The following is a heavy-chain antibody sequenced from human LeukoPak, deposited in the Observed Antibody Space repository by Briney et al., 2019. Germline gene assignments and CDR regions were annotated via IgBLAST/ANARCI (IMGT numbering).Heavy chain of an antibody. CDR1: GGSISSYY. CDR3: ARRSYDILTGYSRGWYDY. V-gene: IGHV4-59*12. D-gene: IGHD3-9*01. CDR2: IYYSGST. J-gene: IGHJ4*02. Sequence: PSETLSLTCTVSGGSISSYYWSWIRQPPGKGLEWIGYIYYSGSTNYNPSLKSRVTISVDTSKNQFSLKLSSVTAADTAVYYCARRSYDILTGYSRGWYDYWGQGTLVTVSS.